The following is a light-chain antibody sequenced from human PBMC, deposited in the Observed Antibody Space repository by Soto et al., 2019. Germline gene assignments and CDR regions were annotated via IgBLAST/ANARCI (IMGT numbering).Light chain of an antibody. CDR3: AAWDDRLNAPRVE. V-gene: IGLV1-44*01. CDR1: SSNIGTNA. J-gene: IGLJ2*01. CDR2: RDY. Sequence: QSVLTQPPSASGTPGQRVTISCSGSSSNIGTNAVHWYQQFPGSAPKLLIHRDYQRPPGVPDRFSGSKSGTSASLAISGLQSDDEADYYCAAWDDRLNAPRVEFGGGTKLTVL.